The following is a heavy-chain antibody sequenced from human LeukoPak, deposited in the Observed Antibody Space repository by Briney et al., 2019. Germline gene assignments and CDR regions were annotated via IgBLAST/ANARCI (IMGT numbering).Heavy chain of an antibody. D-gene: IGHD2-2*01. CDR1: GFTFSSYA. Sequence: GGSLRLSCAASGFTFSSYAMHWVRQVPGKGLEWVSGISWNGAMIGYADSVKGRFTISRDNANNSVYLQMNSLRAEDTALYYCVRDASASFRHFDYWGQGTQVTVSS. V-gene: IGHV3-9*01. CDR2: ISWNGAMI. CDR3: VRDASASFRHFDY. J-gene: IGHJ4*02.